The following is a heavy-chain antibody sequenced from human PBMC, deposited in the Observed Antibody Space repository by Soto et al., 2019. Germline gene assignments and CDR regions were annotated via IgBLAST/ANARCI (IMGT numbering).Heavy chain of an antibody. CDR2: TYYRSKWYN. CDR3: ARAKEYTSSSGMDV. J-gene: IGHJ6*02. V-gene: IGHV6-1*01. Sequence: SQTLSLTCAISGDSVSSDTAAWNWIRQSPSRGLEWLGRTYYRSKWYNDYAVSVKSRITLNPDTSKNQFSLQLNSLTPEDTAVYYCARAKEYTSSSGMDVWGQAITVTFSS. CDR1: GDSVSSDTAA. D-gene: IGHD6-6*01.